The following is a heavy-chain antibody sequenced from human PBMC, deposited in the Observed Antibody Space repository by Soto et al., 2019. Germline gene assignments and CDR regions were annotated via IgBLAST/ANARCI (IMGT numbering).Heavy chain of an antibody. V-gene: IGHV3-43*01. J-gene: IGHJ3*02. CDR3: ATTYCGGDCWDAFDI. D-gene: IGHD2-21*02. CDR1: GFTFDDYT. CDR2: ISWDGGST. Sequence: GGSLRLSCAASGFTFDDYTMHWVRQAPGKGLEWVSLISWDGGSTYYADSVKGRFTISRDNSKNSLYLQMNSLSTEDTALYYCATTYCGGDCWDAFDIWGQGTMVTVSS.